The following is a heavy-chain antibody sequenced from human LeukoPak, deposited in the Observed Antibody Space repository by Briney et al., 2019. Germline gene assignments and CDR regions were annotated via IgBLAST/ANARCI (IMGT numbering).Heavy chain of an antibody. CDR1: GFTFSGFY. V-gene: IGHV3-73*01. CDR3: TRQDCSGGSCSYVDY. CDR2: IRSKPHSYTT. Sequence: GGSLKLSCAASGFTFSGFYMHWVRQASGKGLEWVGLIRSKPHSYTTVYAASVQGRFTISRDVSKSTAYLQMNSLKAEDTAVYYCTRQDCSGGSCSYVDYWGQGTLVTVSS. D-gene: IGHD2-15*01. J-gene: IGHJ4*02.